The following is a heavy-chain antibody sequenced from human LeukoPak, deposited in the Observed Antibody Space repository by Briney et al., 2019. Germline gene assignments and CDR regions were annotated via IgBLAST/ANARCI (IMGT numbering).Heavy chain of an antibody. CDR1: EFTLSNYW. V-gene: IGHV3-74*01. J-gene: IGHJ4*02. Sequence: GGSLRLSCAASEFTLSNYWMHWVRHAPGKGLVWVSRITSDGSGTSYADSVKGRFTISRDIPKNTLYLQMNSLRAEDTAVYYCARDGILGSHDSWGQGTLVTVSS. D-gene: IGHD2-15*01. CDR3: ARDGILGSHDS. CDR2: ITSDGSGT.